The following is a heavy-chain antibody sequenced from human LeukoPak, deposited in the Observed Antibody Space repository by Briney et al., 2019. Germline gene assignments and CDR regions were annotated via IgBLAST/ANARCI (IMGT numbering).Heavy chain of an antibody. CDR1: GFTFSRYW. CDR3: ARDLGQYYDTSDNWFDP. CDR2: IKQDGSQK. J-gene: IGHJ5*02. Sequence: GGSLRLSCAASGFTFSRYWMSWVRQAPGKGLEWVANIKQDGSQKSYVDSVKGRFTISRDNAKNSLYLQMNSLRAEDTAVYYCARDLGQYYDTSDNWFDPWGQGTLVTVSS. D-gene: IGHD3-22*01. V-gene: IGHV3-7*01.